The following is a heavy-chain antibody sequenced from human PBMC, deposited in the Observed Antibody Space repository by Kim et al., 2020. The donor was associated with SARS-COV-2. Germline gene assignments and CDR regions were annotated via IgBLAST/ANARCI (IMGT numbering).Heavy chain of an antibody. D-gene: IGHD6-13*01. CDR3: AREGVWQQLANWFDP. J-gene: IGHJ5*02. Sequence: GGSLRLSCAASGFNFTNYAMHWVRQAPGKGLEWVAVIWYDGSNKLYGDSVKGRFTISRDDSKKTLYLQMNSRRADDTAMYFCAREGVWQQLANWFDPWGQGTLVTVSS. CDR2: IWYDGSNK. V-gene: IGHV3-33*01. CDR1: GFNFTNYA.